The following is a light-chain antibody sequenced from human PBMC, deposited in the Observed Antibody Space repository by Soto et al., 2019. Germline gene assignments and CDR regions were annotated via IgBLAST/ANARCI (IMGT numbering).Light chain of an antibody. CDR2: GAS. V-gene: IGKV3-20*01. J-gene: IGKJ1*01. Sequence: EIVLAQSPGTLSLSPGERATLSCRASQSVSYYLAWYQQKPGQAPRLLIYGASSRATGIPDRFSGSGSGTDFSLTIRRLEPDDFAVYYCQKYGNFWTFGQGTKVDIK. CDR3: QKYGNFWT. CDR1: QSVSYY.